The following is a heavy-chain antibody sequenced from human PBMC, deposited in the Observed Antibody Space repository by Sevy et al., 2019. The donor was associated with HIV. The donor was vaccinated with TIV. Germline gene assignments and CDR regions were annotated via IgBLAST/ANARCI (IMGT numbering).Heavy chain of an antibody. CDR3: AKNQGGGPKRGAEDY. CDR2: ISGSGGST. CDR1: GFTFSSYA. Sequence: GGSLRLSCAASGFTFSSYAMSWVRQAPGKGLEWVSAISGSGGSTYYADSVKGRFTISRDNSKNTLYLQMNSLRAEDTAVYYCAKNQGGGPKRGAEDYWGQGTLVTVSS. J-gene: IGHJ4*02. V-gene: IGHV3-23*01. D-gene: IGHD3-16*01.